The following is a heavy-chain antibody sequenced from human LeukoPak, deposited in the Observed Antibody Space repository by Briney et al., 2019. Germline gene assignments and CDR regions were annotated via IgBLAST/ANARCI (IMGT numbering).Heavy chain of an antibody. V-gene: IGHV2-5*01. D-gene: IGHD3-10*01. CDR3: ARIWFGELFPFDY. CDR1: GFSLSASAVG. CDR2: IYWNNNE. J-gene: IGHJ4*02. Sequence: GPTLVKPTQTLTLTCTFSGFSLSASAVGVGWIRQPPGKALEWLALIYWNNNERYSPSLKSRLTITKDTSKNQVVLTMTNVDPLDTGTYYCARIWFGELFPFDYWGQGTLVTVSS.